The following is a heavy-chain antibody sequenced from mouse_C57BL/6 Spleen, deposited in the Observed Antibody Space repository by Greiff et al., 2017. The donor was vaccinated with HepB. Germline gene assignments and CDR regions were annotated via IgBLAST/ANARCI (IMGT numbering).Heavy chain of an antibody. CDR2: IYPSDSET. Sequence: QVQLQQPGAELVMPGASVKLSCKASGYTFTSYWMDGVKQRPGQGLEWIGNIYPSDSETHYNQKFKDKATLTVDKSSSTAYMQLSSLTSEDSAVYYCARSGAGYSFAMDYWGQGTSVTVSS. CDR3: ARSGAGYSFAMDY. J-gene: IGHJ4*01. V-gene: IGHV1-61*01. D-gene: IGHD2-3*01. CDR1: GYTFTSYW.